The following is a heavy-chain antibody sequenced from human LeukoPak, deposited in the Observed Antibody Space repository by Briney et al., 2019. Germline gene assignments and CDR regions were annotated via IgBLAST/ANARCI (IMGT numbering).Heavy chain of an antibody. J-gene: IGHJ3*02. CDR1: GGSISSSSYY. V-gene: IGHV4-39*07. CDR2: IYYSGST. Sequence: SETLSLTCTVSGGSISSSSYYWGWVRQPLGKGLEWIGSIYYSGSTYYNPSLKSRVTISVDTSKNQFSLKLSSVTAADTAVYYCARVIETGTTNAFDIWGQGTMVTVSS. D-gene: IGHD1-1*01. CDR3: ARVIETGTTNAFDI.